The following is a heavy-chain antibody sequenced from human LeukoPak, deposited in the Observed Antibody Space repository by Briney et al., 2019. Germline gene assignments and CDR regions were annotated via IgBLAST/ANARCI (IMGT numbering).Heavy chain of an antibody. Sequence: SQTLSLTCAISGDSVSSNSVTWNWIRQSPSRGLEWLGRTYYRSKWYNGYAVFVKSRISVNPDTSKNQLSLQLNSVTPEDTAVYYCARGWLLHGFDYWGQGTLVTVSS. D-gene: IGHD2-15*01. CDR2: TYYRSKWYN. V-gene: IGHV6-1*01. CDR3: ARGWLLHGFDY. CDR1: GDSVSSNSVT. J-gene: IGHJ4*02.